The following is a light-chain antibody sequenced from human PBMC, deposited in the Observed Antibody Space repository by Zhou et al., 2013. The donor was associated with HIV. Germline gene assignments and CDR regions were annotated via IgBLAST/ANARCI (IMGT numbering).Light chain of an antibody. V-gene: IGKV1-5*03. CDR3: QQYNSYSWE. J-gene: IGKJ1*01. CDR1: QSISHW. CDR2: KAS. Sequence: DIQMTQSPSTLSASVGDRVTITCRASQSISHWLAWYQHKAGKAPKLLIQKASILQSGVPSRFSGSGSGTEFTLTISSLQPDDFATYYCQQYNSYSWEFGQGTKVEIK.